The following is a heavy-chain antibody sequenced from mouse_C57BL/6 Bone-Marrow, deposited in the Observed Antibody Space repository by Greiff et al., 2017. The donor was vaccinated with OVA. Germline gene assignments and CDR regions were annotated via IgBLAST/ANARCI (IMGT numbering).Heavy chain of an antibody. Sequence: QVQLQQSGAELARPGAPVKLSCKASGYTFTSYGISWVKQRTGPGLEWIGEIYPRSGNTYYNEKFKGKATLTADKSSSTAYMELRSLTSEDSAVYFCARSGGLRRRFAYWGQGTLVTVSA. J-gene: IGHJ3*01. D-gene: IGHD2-2*01. CDR1: GYTFTSYG. CDR3: ARSGGLRRRFAY. CDR2: IYPRSGNT. V-gene: IGHV1-81*01.